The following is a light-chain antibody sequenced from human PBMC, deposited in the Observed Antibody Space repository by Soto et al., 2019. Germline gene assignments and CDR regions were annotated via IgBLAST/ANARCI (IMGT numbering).Light chain of an antibody. V-gene: IGLV1-40*01. CDR2: GNS. CDR1: SSNIGAGYD. CDR3: QPYDATRSAHVG. Sequence: QSVLTQPPSVSGAPGQRVTISCTGSSSNIGAGYDVHWYQQLPGTAPKLLIYGNSNRPSGVPDRFSGSKSGTSASLAITGRKAEDEADYYPQPYDATRSAHVGFGGGTTLTFL. J-gene: IGLJ2*01.